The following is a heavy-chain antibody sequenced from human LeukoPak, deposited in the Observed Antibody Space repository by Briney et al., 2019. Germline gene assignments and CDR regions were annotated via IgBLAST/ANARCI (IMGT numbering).Heavy chain of an antibody. CDR2: INPNNGVT. D-gene: IGHD1-26*01. Sequence: GSSVKVSCKASGYTFTGYYLHWVRQAPGQGLEWMGWINPNNGVTNYAQNFQGRVTMTRDTPISTAYMELSSLRSDDTAVFYCAREGGTYAFDYWGQGTLVTVSS. V-gene: IGHV1-2*02. CDR3: AREGGTYAFDY. CDR1: GYTFTGYY. J-gene: IGHJ4*02.